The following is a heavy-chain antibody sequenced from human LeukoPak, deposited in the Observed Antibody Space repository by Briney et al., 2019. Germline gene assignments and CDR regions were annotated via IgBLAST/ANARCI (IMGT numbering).Heavy chain of an antibody. CDR2: ISSSSSYI. CDR1: GFTFSSYS. V-gene: IGHV3-21*01. J-gene: IGHJ4*02. CDR3: ARDFNYYGSGSYCFDY. D-gene: IGHD3-10*01. Sequence: GGSLRLSCAASGFTFSSYSMNWVRQAPGKGLEWVSSISSSSSYIYYADSVKGRFTISRDNAKNSLYLQMNGLRAEDTAVYYCARDFNYYGSGSYCFDYWGQGTLVTVSS.